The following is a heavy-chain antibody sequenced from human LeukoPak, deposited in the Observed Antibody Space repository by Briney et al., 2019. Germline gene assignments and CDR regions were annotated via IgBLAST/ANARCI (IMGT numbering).Heavy chain of an antibody. CDR2: IYHSEST. Sequence: SETLSLTCAVSGYSISSGYYWGWIRQPPGKGLEWIGSIYHSESTYYNPSLKSRVTISVDTSKNQFSLKLSSVTAADTAVYYCARLRVGATMVDYWGQGTLVTVSS. V-gene: IGHV4-38-2*01. D-gene: IGHD1-26*01. J-gene: IGHJ4*02. CDR3: ARLRVGATMVDY. CDR1: GYSISSGYY.